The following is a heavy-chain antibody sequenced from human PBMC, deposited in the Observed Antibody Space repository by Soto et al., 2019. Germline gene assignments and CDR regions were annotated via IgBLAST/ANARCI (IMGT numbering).Heavy chain of an antibody. D-gene: IGHD5-18*01. CDR1: GFTFSAYA. Sequence: EVQLLDSGGGLVQPGGSLRLSCAASGFTFSAYAMSWVRQAPGKGLEWVSLISSGGDRTSYTDSVNGRFTISRDNSQNPLYLQMNSLRAEDTAFYYCAKASSGYIFDWGQGTLVTVSS. CDR3: AKASSGYIFD. J-gene: IGHJ4*02. CDR2: ISSGGDRT. V-gene: IGHV3-23*01.